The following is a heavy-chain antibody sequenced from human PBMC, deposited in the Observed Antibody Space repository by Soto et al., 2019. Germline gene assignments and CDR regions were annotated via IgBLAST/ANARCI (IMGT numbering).Heavy chain of an antibody. CDR3: ARRPYCSGGSCYRNWFDP. D-gene: IGHD2-15*01. J-gene: IGHJ5*02. CDR2: ISAYNGNT. CDR1: GYTFTSYG. V-gene: IGHV1-18*01. Sequence: ASVKVSCKASGYTFTSYGISWVRQAPGQGLEWMGWISAYNGNTNYAQKLQGRVTMTTDTSTSTAYMELRSLRSDDTAVYYCARRPYCSGGSCYRNWFDPWGQGTRVTVSS.